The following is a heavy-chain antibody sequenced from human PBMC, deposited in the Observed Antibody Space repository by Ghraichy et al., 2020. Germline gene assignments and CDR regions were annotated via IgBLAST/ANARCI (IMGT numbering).Heavy chain of an antibody. CDR3: ARGYYDSSGYSNPFDI. CDR2: IYSSGNT. D-gene: IGHD3-22*01. V-gene: IGHV4-59*01. Sequence: SETLSLTCTVSGGSISAYYWSWIRQSPGKGLEWIGYIYSSGNTNYNPSLKSRVTISLDTSKNQFSLKVTSVTTADTAMYYCARGYYDSSGYSNPFDIWGRGIKVTVSS. CDR1: GGSISAYY. J-gene: IGHJ3*02.